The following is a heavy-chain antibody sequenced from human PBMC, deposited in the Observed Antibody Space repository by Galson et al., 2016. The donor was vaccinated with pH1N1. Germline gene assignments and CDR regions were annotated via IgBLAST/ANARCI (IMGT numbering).Heavy chain of an antibody. V-gene: IGHV1-8*03. CDR3: ARGHPLGSISGWV. J-gene: IGHJ4*02. D-gene: IGHD6-19*01. CDR2: MNPNTGGT. Sequence: SVKVSCKASGYTFNNYDINWVRQTPGQGLEWMGWMNPNTGGTDSAQKFRGRVTLTRTTSEGPAFMELSNLRSDDTAVYYCARGHPLGSISGWVWGQGSLVTVSS. CDR1: GYTFNNYD.